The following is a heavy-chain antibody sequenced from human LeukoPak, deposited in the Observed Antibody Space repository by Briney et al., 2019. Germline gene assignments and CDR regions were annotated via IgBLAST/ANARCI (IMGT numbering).Heavy chain of an antibody. J-gene: IGHJ4*02. D-gene: IGHD6-6*01. CDR2: INPISGAT. Sequence: ASVKVSCKASGYTFSAYYMYWVRQAPGHGLEWMGWINPISGATNYAQKFQGRVTMTRDTSISTAYVDLSTLTSDDAAVYYCARSYSSSAPHFDSWGQGTLVTVSS. CDR3: ARSYSSSAPHFDS. CDR1: GYTFSAYY. V-gene: IGHV1-2*02.